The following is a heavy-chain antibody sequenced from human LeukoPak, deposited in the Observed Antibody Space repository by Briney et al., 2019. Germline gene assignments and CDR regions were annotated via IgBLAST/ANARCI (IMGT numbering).Heavy chain of an antibody. Sequence: SETLSLTCTVSGGSISSSSYYWGWIRQPPGRGLEWVGSIYYSGSTYHNPSLKSRVTISVDTSKNQFSLKLSSVTAADTAVYYCARVVVVAATRYFGMDVWGQGTTVTVSS. CDR2: IYYSGST. J-gene: IGHJ6*02. D-gene: IGHD6-19*01. CDR3: ARVVVVAATRYFGMDV. V-gene: IGHV4-39*01. CDR1: GGSISSSSYY.